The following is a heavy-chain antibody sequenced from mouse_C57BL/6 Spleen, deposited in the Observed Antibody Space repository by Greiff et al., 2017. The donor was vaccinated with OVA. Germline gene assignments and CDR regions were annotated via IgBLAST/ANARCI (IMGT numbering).Heavy chain of an antibody. CDR3: AGGYDYGGWYFEV. D-gene: IGHD2-4*01. J-gene: IGHJ1*03. CDR2: IWRGGST. V-gene: IGHV2-2*01. Sequence: QVQLQQSGPGLVQPSQSLSITCTVSGFSFTSYGVHWVRQSPGKGLEWLGVIWRGGSTDYNAAFISSLSISKDNSKSQVFFRMNRLQADDTAIYYCAGGYDYGGWYFEVWGTGTTVTVSS. CDR1: GFSFTSYG.